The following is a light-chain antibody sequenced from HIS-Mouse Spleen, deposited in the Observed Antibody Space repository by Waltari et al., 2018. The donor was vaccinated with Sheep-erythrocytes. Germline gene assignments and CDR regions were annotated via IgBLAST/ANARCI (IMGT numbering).Light chain of an antibody. J-gene: IGLJ3*02. CDR2: EGS. V-gene: IGLV2-14*02. Sequence: QSALTQPASVSGSPGQSITISCPGTSSDVGSYYLSSWYQQHQGTAPKLMIYEGSKRHSGVSNRFSGSKSGNTASLTVSGLQAEDEADYYCSSYAGSNNWVFGGGTKLTVL. CDR3: SSYAGSNNWV. CDR1: SSDVGSYYL.